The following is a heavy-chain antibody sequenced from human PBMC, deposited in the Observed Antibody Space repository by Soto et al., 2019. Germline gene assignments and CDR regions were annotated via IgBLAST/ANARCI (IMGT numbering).Heavy chain of an antibody. CDR2: IYYSGST. V-gene: IGHV4-61*01. CDR1: GGSVSSGSYY. D-gene: IGHD3-22*01. Sequence: QVQLQESGPGLVKPSETLSLTCTVSGGSVSSGSYYWSWIRQPPGKGLEWIGYIYYSGSTNYNPSLKSRVTLSVVTSKDQFALKLSSVTAEDTAVYYCARADSSGYCLGWFDHWGQGTLVTVSS. CDR3: ARADSSGYCLGWFDH. J-gene: IGHJ5*02.